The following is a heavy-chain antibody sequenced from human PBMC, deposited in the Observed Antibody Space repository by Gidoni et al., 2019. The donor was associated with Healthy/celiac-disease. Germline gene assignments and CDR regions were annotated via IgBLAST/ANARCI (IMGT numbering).Heavy chain of an antibody. Sequence: EVQLVQSGAEVKKTGESLKISCKGSGYSFTNYWIGWVHQMPGKGLEWMGIIYPGDSDTRYSPSFQGQVTISADKSISTAFLQWSSLKASDTAMYYCARGYCSSTSCYILGYYFDHWGQGTLVTVSS. D-gene: IGHD2-2*02. J-gene: IGHJ4*02. V-gene: IGHV5-51*03. CDR3: ARGYCSSTSCYILGYYFDH. CDR2: IYPGDSDT. CDR1: GYSFTNYW.